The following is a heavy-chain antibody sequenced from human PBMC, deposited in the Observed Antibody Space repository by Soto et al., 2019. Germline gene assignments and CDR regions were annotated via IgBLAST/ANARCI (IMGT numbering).Heavy chain of an antibody. J-gene: IGHJ6*02. CDR3: AGFVTRGVNV. V-gene: IGHV1-69*08. CDR2: IIPIVDTP. Sequence: QVQLVQSGAEVKKPGSSVKVSCKAYGGTFSDFTMNWVRQAPGQGLEWMGRIIPIVDTPTYAQKFQGRVTITADKSTSTGYMELSSLTSEDTAVYYCAGFVTRGVNVWGQGTTVTVSS. D-gene: IGHD3-16*02. CDR1: GGTFSDFT.